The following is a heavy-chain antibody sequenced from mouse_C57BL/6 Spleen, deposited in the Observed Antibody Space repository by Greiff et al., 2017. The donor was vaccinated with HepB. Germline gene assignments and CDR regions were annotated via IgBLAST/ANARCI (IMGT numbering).Heavy chain of an antibody. V-gene: IGHV1-9*01. CDR1: GYTFTGYW. D-gene: IGHD2-3*01. CDR2: ILPGSGST. CDR3: AGYDGYYDDSLAY. Sequence: QVQLQQPGAELVKPGASVKLSCKASGYTFTGYWIEWVKQRPGHGLEWIGEILPGSGSTNYNEKFKGKATFTADTSSNTAYMQLSSLTTEDSAIYYCAGYDGYYDDSLAYWGQGTLVTVSA. J-gene: IGHJ3*01.